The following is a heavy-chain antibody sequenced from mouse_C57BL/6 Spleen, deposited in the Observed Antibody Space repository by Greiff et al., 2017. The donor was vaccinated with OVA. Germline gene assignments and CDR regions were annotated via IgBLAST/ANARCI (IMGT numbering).Heavy chain of an antibody. CDR1: GYTFTDYY. V-gene: IGHV1-26*01. Sequence: EVQLQQSGPELVKPGASVKISCKASGYTFTDYYMNWVKQSHGKSLEWIGDINPNNGGTSYNQKFKGKATLTVDKSSSTAYMALRSLTSEDSAVYYCARLDDGYPAWCAYGGQGTLVTVSA. CDR3: ARLDDGYPAWCAY. CDR2: INPNNGGT. J-gene: IGHJ3*01. D-gene: IGHD2-3*01.